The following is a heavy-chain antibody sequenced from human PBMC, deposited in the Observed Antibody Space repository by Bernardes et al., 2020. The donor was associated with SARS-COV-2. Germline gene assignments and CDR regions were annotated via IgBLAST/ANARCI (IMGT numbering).Heavy chain of an antibody. Sequence: ASVKVSCKASGHTFTGYYINWVRQAPGQGLEWMEWINPNSGGTNYAQKFQGRVTMTRDTSISTADMELKRLKSDDTAVYYCARGYSINAFDIWGQGTMVTVSS. CDR2: INPNSGGT. D-gene: IGHD6-13*01. J-gene: IGHJ3*02. V-gene: IGHV1-2*02. CDR3: ARGYSINAFDI. CDR1: GHTFTGYY.